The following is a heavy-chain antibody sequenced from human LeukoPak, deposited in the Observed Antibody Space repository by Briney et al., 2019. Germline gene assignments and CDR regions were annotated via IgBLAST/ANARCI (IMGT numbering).Heavy chain of an antibody. CDR3: ARKWELPSFDY. J-gene: IGHJ4*02. V-gene: IGHV3-48*04. CDR2: ISSSSSTI. D-gene: IGHD1-26*01. CDR1: GFTFSSYS. Sequence: PGGSLRLSCAASGFTFSSYSMNWVRQAPGKGLEWVSYISSSSSTIYYADSVKGRFTISRDNAKNSLYLQMNSLRAEDTAVYYCARKWELPSFDYWGQGTLVTVSS.